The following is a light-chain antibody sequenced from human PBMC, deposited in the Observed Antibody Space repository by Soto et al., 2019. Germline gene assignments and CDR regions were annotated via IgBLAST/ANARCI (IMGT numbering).Light chain of an antibody. V-gene: IGKV3-15*01. CDR3: QQYNNWPPIT. CDR2: GAS. J-gene: IGKJ5*01. Sequence: IVLTQAPGTLSFSPGERATLSFISSQSVSSNLAWYQQKPGQAPRLLIYGASTRATGIPARFSGSGSGTEFTLTISSLQSEDFAVYYCQQYNNWPPITFGQGTRLEIK. CDR1: QSVSSN.